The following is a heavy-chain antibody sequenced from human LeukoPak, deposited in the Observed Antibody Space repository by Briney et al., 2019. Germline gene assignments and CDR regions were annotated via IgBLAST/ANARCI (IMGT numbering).Heavy chain of an antibody. J-gene: IGHJ4*02. Sequence: SETLSLTCAVPGYSISSGYYWGWIRQPPGKGLEWIGSIYHSGSTYYNPSLKSRVTISVDTSKNQFSLKLSSVTAADTAVYYCAREAKSSGWPGIIHYFDYWGQGTLVTVSS. CDR2: IYHSGST. CDR1: GYSISSGYY. CDR3: AREAKSSGWPGIIHYFDY. D-gene: IGHD6-19*01. V-gene: IGHV4-38-2*02.